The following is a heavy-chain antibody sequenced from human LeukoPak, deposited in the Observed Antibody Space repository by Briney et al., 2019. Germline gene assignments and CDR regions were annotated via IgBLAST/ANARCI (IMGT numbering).Heavy chain of an antibody. CDR2: IIPIFGTA. CDR3: ARELSTVTTLWFDP. Sequence: GASVKVSCKASGGTFSSYAISWVRQAPGQGLEWMGRIIPIFGTANYAQEFQGRVTITTDESTSTAYMELSSLRSEDTAVYYCARELSTVTTLWFDPWGQGTLVTVSS. CDR1: GGTFSSYA. D-gene: IGHD4-17*01. V-gene: IGHV1-69*05. J-gene: IGHJ5*02.